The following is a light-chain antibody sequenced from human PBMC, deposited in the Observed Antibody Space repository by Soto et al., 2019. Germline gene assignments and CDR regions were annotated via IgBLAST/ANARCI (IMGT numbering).Light chain of an antibody. J-gene: IGLJ1*01. Sequence: QSALNQPASVSGSPGQSITISCTGTSSDVGGYNYVSWYQHHPGKAPKLMIYDVSNRPSGVSNRFSGSKSGNTASLTISGLQPEDEADYYCSSYTTSNTRQIVLGTGTKVTV. CDR3: SSYTTSNTRQIV. CDR2: DVS. V-gene: IGLV2-14*03. CDR1: SSDVGGYNY.